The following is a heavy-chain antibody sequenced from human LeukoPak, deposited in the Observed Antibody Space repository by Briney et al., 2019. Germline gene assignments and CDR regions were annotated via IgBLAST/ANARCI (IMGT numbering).Heavy chain of an antibody. J-gene: IGHJ3*02. Sequence: GASVKVSCKATGYTFTSYGISWVRQAPGQGLEWMGWISAYNGNTNYAQKFRDRVTMITDTSTRTDYMELRSLRSDDTAVYYCARDGFVGSGIVGAFDIWGQGTMVTVSS. D-gene: IGHD3-10*01. CDR1: GYTFTSYG. CDR3: ARDGFVGSGIVGAFDI. V-gene: IGHV1-18*01. CDR2: ISAYNGNT.